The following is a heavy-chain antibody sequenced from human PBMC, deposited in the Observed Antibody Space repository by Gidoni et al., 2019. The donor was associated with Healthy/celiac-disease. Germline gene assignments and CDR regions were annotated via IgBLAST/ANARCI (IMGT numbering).Heavy chain of an antibody. CDR3: ARQDALSSSWYSL. CDR2: IYYSGST. Sequence: QLQLQESGPGLVKPSETLSLTCTVSGGSISSSSYYWGWIRQPPGKGLEWIGSIYYSGSTYYNPSLKSRVTISVDTSKNQFSLKLSSVTAADTAVYYCARQDALSSSWYSLGGQGTLVTVSS. V-gene: IGHV4-39*01. CDR1: GGSISSSSYY. D-gene: IGHD6-13*01. J-gene: IGHJ4*02.